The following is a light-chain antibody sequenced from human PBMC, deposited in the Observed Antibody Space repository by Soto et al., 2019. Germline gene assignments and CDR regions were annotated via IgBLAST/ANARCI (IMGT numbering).Light chain of an antibody. CDR2: DAS. CDR3: QHYNNWPPYT. Sequence: EIGMTQSPAPLSLSPGERATLSCRASQSVNSDLAWYQQNPGQAPRLLIYDASTRAAGGPARFTGSGSETEFPLTISSLQSEDYAVYYCQHYNNWPPYTVGQGTKLEIK. V-gene: IGKV3-15*01. J-gene: IGKJ2*01. CDR1: QSVNSD.